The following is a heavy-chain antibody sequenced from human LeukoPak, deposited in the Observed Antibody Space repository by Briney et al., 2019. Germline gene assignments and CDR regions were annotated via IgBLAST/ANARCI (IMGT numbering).Heavy chain of an antibody. J-gene: IGHJ6*03. CDR2: IHPSTGNP. Sequence: ASVKVSCKASGYTFTNYAMNWVRQAPGQGLEWMGWIHPSTGNPTYAQGFTGRFVFSLDTSVSTTYLQIRSLKAEDTAVYYCARDLYYMDVWGKGTTVTVSS. CDR3: ARDLYYMDV. V-gene: IGHV7-4-1*02. CDR1: GYTFTNYA.